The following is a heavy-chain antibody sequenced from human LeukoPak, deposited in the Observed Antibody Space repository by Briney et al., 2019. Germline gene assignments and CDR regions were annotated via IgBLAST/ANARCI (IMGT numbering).Heavy chain of an antibody. Sequence: ETGGSLRLSCAASGFTFSSYAMHWVRQAPGKGLEWVAVISYDGSNKYYADSVKGRFTISRDNSKNTLYLQMNSLRAEDTAVYYCARVYDSSGYSQWFYDYWGQGTLVTVSS. CDR2: ISYDGSNK. CDR1: GFTFSSYA. D-gene: IGHD3-22*01. CDR3: ARVYDSSGYSQWFYDY. V-gene: IGHV3-30*04. J-gene: IGHJ4*02.